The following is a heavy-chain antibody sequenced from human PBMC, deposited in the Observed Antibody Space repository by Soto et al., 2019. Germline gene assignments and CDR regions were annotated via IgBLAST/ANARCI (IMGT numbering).Heavy chain of an antibody. CDR1: GFTFSSYG. CDR2: ISYDGSNK. Sequence: GSLRLSCAASGFTFSSYGMHWVRQAPGKGLEWVAVISYDGSNKYYADSVKGRFTISRDNSKNTLYLQMNSLRAEDTAVYYCAKSTALRFLEWLPQYYYYYGMDVWGQGTTVTVSS. CDR3: AKSTALRFLEWLPQYYYYYGMDV. V-gene: IGHV3-30*18. D-gene: IGHD3-3*01. J-gene: IGHJ6*02.